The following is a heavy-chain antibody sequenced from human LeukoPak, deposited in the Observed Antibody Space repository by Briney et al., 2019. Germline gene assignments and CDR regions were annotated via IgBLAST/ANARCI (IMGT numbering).Heavy chain of an antibody. CDR2: IYYSGST. CDR1: GYSISSGYY. V-gene: IGHV4-38-2*02. J-gene: IGHJ6*02. Sequence: SETLSLTCTVSGYSISSGYYWGWIRQPPGKGLEWIGNIYYSGSTYCSPSLTSRVTVSVDTSENQFSLKLSSVTAADTAVYYCARAHSIASYYYGVDVWGQGTTVTVSS. CDR3: ARAHSIASYYYGVDV. D-gene: IGHD2/OR15-2a*01.